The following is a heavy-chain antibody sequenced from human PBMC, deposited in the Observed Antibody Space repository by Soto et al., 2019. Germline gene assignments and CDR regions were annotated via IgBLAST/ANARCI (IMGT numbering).Heavy chain of an antibody. J-gene: IGHJ6*02. D-gene: IGHD3-16*01. CDR3: VTVDNYVTPTPQDV. V-gene: IGHV1-18*01. Sequence: QVQLVQSGDEVKKPGASVKVSCKASGYIFVNYGIAWVRQAPGQGLEWMGWISPYTGNTHSATQVQGRLTMTTDTXXTTAYMDLGSLTSEDTAVYYCVTVDNYVTPTPQDVWGQGPTVTVSS. CDR2: ISPYTGNT. CDR1: GYIFVNYG.